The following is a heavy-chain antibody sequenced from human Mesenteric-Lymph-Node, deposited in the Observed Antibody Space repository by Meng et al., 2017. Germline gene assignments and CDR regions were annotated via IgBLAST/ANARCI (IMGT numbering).Heavy chain of an antibody. CDR2: INQDGGVK. CDR1: GFTFSSDW. CDR3: ARELPSVRGDAPDL. Sequence: GESLKISCAASGFTFSSDWMSWVRQAPGKGLELVANINQDGGVKNYVDSVKGRFIISRDNAKNSLYLQMNSLRVEDAAVYYCARELPSVRGDAPDLWGQGTLVTVSS. J-gene: IGHJ5*02. D-gene: IGHD3-10*01. V-gene: IGHV3-7*01.